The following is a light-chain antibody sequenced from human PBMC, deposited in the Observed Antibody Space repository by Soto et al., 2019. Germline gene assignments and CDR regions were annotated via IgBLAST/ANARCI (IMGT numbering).Light chain of an antibody. CDR2: HAS. V-gene: IGKV1-5*01. Sequence: DIQMTQSPSTLPASVGDRVTITCRASQSIINWLAWYQQKPGTAPKVLIYHASNLQSGVPSRFSGSGSGTEFTLTISSLQSEDFAVYYCQQYNNWPQTFGQGTKVDI. CDR1: QSIINW. J-gene: IGKJ1*01. CDR3: QQYNNWPQT.